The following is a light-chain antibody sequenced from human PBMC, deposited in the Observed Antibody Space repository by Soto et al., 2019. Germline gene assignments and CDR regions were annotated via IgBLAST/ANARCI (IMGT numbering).Light chain of an antibody. Sequence: EIVLTQSPGTLSLSPGERATLSCRASESVASSYVAWYQQKPGQAPRLLIYGASSPATGIPDRFSGSGSGTDFTLTIRRLEPEDFAVYYCQQYGSSLWMFGQGPKVEI. CDR2: GAS. J-gene: IGKJ1*01. CDR1: ESVASSY. V-gene: IGKV3-20*01. CDR3: QQYGSSLWM.